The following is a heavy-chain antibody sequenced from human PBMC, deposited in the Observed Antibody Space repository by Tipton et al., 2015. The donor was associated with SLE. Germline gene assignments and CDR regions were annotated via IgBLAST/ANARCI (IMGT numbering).Heavy chain of an antibody. J-gene: IGHJ5*01. V-gene: IGHV4-59*01. Sequence: TLSLTCTVSGGSISSYYWSWIRQPPGKGLEWIGYIYYSGSTNYNPSLKSRVTISVDTSKNQFSLKLSSVTAADTAVYYCARTGAIYWFDSWGQGTLVTVSS. CDR2: IYYSGST. CDR3: ARTGAIYWFDS. CDR1: GGSISSYY.